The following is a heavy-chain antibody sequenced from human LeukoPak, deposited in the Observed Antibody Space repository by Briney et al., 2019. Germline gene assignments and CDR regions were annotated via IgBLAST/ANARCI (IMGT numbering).Heavy chain of an antibody. CDR3: ARDRRGLGMDV. CDR2: IKQDGSEK. J-gene: IGHJ6*02. D-gene: IGHD3-10*01. Sequence: GGSLRLSCAASGFTFSSYWMTWVRQAPGKGLEWVANIKQDGSEKYYVDSVKGRFTSSRDNAKNSLYLQMNSLRAEDTAMYYCARDRRGLGMDVWGQGTTVTVSS. V-gene: IGHV3-7*03. CDR1: GFTFSSYW.